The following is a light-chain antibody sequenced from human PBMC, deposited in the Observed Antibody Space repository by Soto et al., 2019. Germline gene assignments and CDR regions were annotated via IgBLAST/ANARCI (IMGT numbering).Light chain of an antibody. CDR2: GAS. V-gene: IGKV1-5*01. CDR1: QSISTW. Sequence: DIQMTQSPSTLSASVGDRVTITCRASQSISTWLAWYQQKPGKAPKVLIYGASSLESGVPSRFSGSGSGTEFPLTISSLQPDDFATYYRQQYKNYLTFGPGTKVDIK. CDR3: QQYKNYLT. J-gene: IGKJ3*01.